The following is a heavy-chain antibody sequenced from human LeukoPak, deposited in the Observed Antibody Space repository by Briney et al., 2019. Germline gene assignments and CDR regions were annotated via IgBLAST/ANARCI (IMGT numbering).Heavy chain of an antibody. Sequence: GGSLRLSCAASGFTFSSYGMHWVRHAPGKGLEWVAFIRYDGSNKYYADSVKGRFTISRDNSKNTLYLQMNGLRAEDTAVYYCAKAEDIVVVVAATSLDYWGQGTLVTVSS. CDR3: AKAEDIVVVVAATSLDY. V-gene: IGHV3-30*02. D-gene: IGHD2-15*01. CDR2: IRYDGSNK. CDR1: GFTFSSYG. J-gene: IGHJ4*02.